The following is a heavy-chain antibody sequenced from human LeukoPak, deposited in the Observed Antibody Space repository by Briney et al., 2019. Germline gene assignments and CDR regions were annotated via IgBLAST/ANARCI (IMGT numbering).Heavy chain of an antibody. V-gene: IGHV3-11*01. CDR3: ERRAREFGDRHAFDV. CDR2: IRGVPTDI. D-gene: IGHD4-17*01. CDR1: GLTFSDTN. Sequence: GESLRLSCVASGLTFSDTNMAWIRQAPGKGLEWVSYIRGVPTDIYYADSVKGRFTISRDNSKNSLYLQMNSLRAEDTAIYYCERRAREFGDRHAFDVWGQGTMVTVSS. J-gene: IGHJ3*01.